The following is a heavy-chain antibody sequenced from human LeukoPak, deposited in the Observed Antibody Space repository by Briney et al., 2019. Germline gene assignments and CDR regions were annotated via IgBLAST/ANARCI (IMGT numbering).Heavy chain of an antibody. Sequence: SETLSLTCAASGGSISSYYWSWIRQPPGKGLEWFGYIYYSGSTNYNPSLKSRVTISVDTSKNQFSLKLSSVTAADTAVYYCARAGLIGEDPFDYWGQGVLVTVSS. V-gene: IGHV4-59*01. J-gene: IGHJ4*02. D-gene: IGHD3-10*01. CDR3: ARAGLIGEDPFDY. CDR1: GGSISSYY. CDR2: IYYSGST.